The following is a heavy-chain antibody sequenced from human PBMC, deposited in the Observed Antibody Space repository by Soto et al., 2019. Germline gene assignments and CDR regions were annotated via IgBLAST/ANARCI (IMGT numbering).Heavy chain of an antibody. CDR1: GYTFTSYA. D-gene: IGHD3-22*01. Sequence: VSCKASGYTFTSYAMHWVRQAPGQRLEWMGWINAGNGNTKYSQKFQGRVTITRDTSASTAYMEVSSLRSEDTAVYYCARGDYYDIHDYWGQGTLVTVSS. CDR3: ARGDYYDIHDY. V-gene: IGHV1-3*01. J-gene: IGHJ4*02. CDR2: INAGNGNT.